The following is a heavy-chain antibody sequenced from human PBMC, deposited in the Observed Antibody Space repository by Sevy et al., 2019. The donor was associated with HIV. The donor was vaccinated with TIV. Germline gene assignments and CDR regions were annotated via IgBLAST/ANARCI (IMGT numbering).Heavy chain of an antibody. Sequence: GGSLRLSCAASGFTFSGYWMSWVRQAPGKGLQWVANIKQDGSKNEFVDSVKGRFTISRDNPKNSLYRQMNSLRAEDTAVYYCAREGAGGFDYWGQGTLVTVSS. V-gene: IGHV3-7*01. CDR1: GFTFSGYW. CDR3: AREGAGGFDY. CDR2: IKQDGSKN. J-gene: IGHJ4*02. D-gene: IGHD2-15*01.